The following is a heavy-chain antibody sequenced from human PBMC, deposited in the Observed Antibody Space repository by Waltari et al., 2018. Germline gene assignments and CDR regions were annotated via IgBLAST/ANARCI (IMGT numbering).Heavy chain of an antibody. CDR3: ARLAAAGTGDFDY. V-gene: IGHV4-31*03. Sequence: QVQLQESGPGLVKTSQTLSLTCTVSGGSISSGGYYWSWIRQHPGKGLEWIGYSYYSGSTSYYPSPKSRVTISVATSKNPFSLKLSAVTAADTALYYCARLAAAGTGDFDYWGQGTLVTVSS. CDR1: GGSISSGGYY. CDR2: SYYSGST. D-gene: IGHD6-13*01. J-gene: IGHJ4*02.